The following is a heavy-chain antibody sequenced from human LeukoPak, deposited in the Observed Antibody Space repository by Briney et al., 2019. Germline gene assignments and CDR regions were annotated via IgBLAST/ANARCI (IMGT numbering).Heavy chain of an antibody. CDR3: AKATRVVGPTSNDY. Sequence: TGGSLRLSCAASGFTFSSYAMSWVRQAPGKGLEWVSAISGSGGSTYYADSVKGRFTISRDNSKNTLYQQMNSLRAEDTAVYYCAKATRVVGPTSNDYWGQGTLVTVSS. CDR2: ISGSGGST. J-gene: IGHJ4*02. D-gene: IGHD3-22*01. CDR1: GFTFSSYA. V-gene: IGHV3-23*01.